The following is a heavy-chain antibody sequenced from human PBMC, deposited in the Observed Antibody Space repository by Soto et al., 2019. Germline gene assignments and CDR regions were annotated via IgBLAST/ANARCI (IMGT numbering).Heavy chain of an antibody. CDR2: IYYSGST. V-gene: IGHV4-31*03. CDR1: GGSISSGGYY. CDR3: ARGGRRSPGMDV. Sequence: SETLSLTCTVSGGSISSGGYYWSRIRQHPGKGLEWIGYIYYSGSTYYNPSLKSRVTISVDTSKNQFSLKLSSVTAADTAVYYCARGGRRSPGMDVWGQGTTVTVSS. J-gene: IGHJ6*02.